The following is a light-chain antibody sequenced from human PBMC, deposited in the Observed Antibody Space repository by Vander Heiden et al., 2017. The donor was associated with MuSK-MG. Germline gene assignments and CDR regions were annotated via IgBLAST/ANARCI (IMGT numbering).Light chain of an antibody. CDR2: WAS. CDR1: ESVFFSGNNKDY. CDR3: QQYYATPRT. J-gene: IGKJ1*01. Sequence: DIVMTQSPNSLAVSLGERATINCKSSESVFFSGNNKDYLAWYQQKPGQTPKLLFYWASARESGVPDRFIGSGSGTNFTLTITTLQAEDVAVYSCQQYYATPRTFGQGTKVEL. V-gene: IGKV4-1*01.